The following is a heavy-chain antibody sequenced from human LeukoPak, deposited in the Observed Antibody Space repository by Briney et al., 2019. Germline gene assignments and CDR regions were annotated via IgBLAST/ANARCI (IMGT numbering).Heavy chain of an antibody. Sequence: SETLSLTCTVSGGSISSYYWSWIRQPPGKGLEWIGYVYNSGSTNYNPPLKSRVTISVDTSKNQFSLKLNSVTAADTAVYYCARARWQLLVPGDVWGQGTTVTVSS. CDR3: ARARWQLLVPGDV. D-gene: IGHD6-13*01. CDR2: VYNSGST. V-gene: IGHV4-59*01. J-gene: IGHJ6*02. CDR1: GGSISSYY.